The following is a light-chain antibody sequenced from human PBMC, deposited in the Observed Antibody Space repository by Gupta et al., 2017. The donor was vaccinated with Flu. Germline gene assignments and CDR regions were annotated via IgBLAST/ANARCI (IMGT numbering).Light chain of an antibody. CDR1: ETIGNY. V-gene: IGKV1-39*01. Sequence: DIQMTQSPSSLSAFVGDRVTITCRASETIGNYLNWYQQKPWKAPKLLFYAASSLQGGVPSSFSGSGSVTDFTLTILILQPEDSATYSCQQSYSAPLTFGGGTKVVIK. J-gene: IGKJ4*01. CDR2: AAS. CDR3: QQSYSAPLT.